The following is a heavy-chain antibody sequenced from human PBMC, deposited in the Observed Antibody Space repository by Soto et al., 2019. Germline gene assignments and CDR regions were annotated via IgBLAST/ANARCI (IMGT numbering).Heavy chain of an antibody. CDR2: IYYSGYT. CDR3: ASLKLGYSTFDP. D-gene: IGHD5-18*01. CDR1: GGSISSSSYY. J-gene: IGHJ5*02. V-gene: IGHV4-39*01. Sequence: PSETLSLTCTVSGGSISSSSYYWGWIRQPPGKGLEWIGSIYYSGYTYYNPSLKSRVTISVDTSKNQFSLKLSSVTAADTAVYYCASLKLGYSTFDPWGQGTLVTVSS.